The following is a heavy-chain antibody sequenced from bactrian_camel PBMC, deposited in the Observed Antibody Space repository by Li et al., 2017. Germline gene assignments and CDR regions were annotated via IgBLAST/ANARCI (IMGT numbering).Heavy chain of an antibody. Sequence: VQLVESGGGSVQAGGSLRLSCSVSGYTYSTACMGWFRQAPGKEREGVGFIYTVGDNAYYNKPVEGRFTISQDKAKKTVYLQMDSLKPEDTATYYCAGVERERLCRWTEFSYWGQGTQVTVS. CDR2: IYTVGDNA. J-gene: IGHJ4*01. V-gene: IGHV3S40*01. CDR3: AGVERERLCRWTEFSY. CDR1: GYTYSTAC. D-gene: IGHD4*01.